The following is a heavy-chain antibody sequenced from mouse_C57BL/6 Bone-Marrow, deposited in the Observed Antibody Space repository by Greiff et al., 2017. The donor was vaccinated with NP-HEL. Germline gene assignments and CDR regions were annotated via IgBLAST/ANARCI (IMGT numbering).Heavy chain of an antibody. V-gene: IGHV1-26*01. J-gene: IGHJ1*03. CDR3: ARGRTAQATAYFDV. Sequence: EVQLQQSGPELVKPGASVKISCKASGYTFTDYYMNWVKQSPGKSLEWIGDINPNNGGTSYNQKFKGKATLTVDKSSSTAYMELRSLTSEDSAVYYCARGRTAQATAYFDVWGTGTTVTVSS. D-gene: IGHD3-2*02. CDR2: INPNNGGT. CDR1: GYTFTDYY.